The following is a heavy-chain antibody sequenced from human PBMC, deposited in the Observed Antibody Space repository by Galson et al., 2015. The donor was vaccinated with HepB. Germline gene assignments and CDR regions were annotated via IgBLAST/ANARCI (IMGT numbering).Heavy chain of an antibody. J-gene: IGHJ4*02. CDR1: GFTFSNYA. CDR2: ISYDGSNK. V-gene: IGHV3-30*04. D-gene: IGHD2-21*01. Sequence: SLRLSCAASGFTFSNYAMHWVRQAPGKGLEWVAIISYDGSNKYYADSVKGRFTISRDNSKNTLYLQMNSLRAEDTAVYSCARVTVVNTFDYWGQGTLVTVSS. CDR3: ARVTVVNTFDY.